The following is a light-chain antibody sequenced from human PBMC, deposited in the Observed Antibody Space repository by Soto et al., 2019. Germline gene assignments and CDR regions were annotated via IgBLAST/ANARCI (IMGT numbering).Light chain of an antibody. CDR1: QGISSA. Sequence: AIQLTQSPSSLSASVGDRVTITCRASQGISSALAWYQQTPGKPPKLLIYDASTLEIGVPSRFSGSGSVTDFTLTISRLQPEDVAIYYCHQFNKYPFTFGPGTKVDIK. V-gene: IGKV1D-13*01. CDR2: DAS. J-gene: IGKJ3*01. CDR3: HQFNKYPFT.